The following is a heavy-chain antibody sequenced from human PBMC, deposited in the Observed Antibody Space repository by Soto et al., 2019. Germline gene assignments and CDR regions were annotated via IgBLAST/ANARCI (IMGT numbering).Heavy chain of an antibody. Sequence: PGGSLGLCCAASGFTFSSYGMHWVRQAPGKGLEWVAFIWHDGGNKFYAESVKGRFTISRDNSKNTLYLQMTSLSAEDTAMYYCARDGDVNTGFGKDYWGQGTLVTVPS. D-gene: IGHD3-16*01. J-gene: IGHJ4*02. V-gene: IGHV3-33*01. CDR1: GFTFSSYG. CDR2: IWHDGGNK. CDR3: ARDGDVNTGFGKDY.